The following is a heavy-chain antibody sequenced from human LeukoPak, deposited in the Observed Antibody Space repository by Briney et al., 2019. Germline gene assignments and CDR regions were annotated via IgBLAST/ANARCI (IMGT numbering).Heavy chain of an antibody. CDR2: IYHSGST. Sequence: PSGTLSLTCAVSGGSISSSNWWSWVRQPPGKGLEWIGEIYHSGSTNYNPSLKSRVTISVDKSKNQFSPKLSSVTAADTAVYYCARRSRSSWLVGSYFDYWGQGTLVTVSS. D-gene: IGHD6-19*01. V-gene: IGHV4-4*02. CDR1: GGSISSSNW. CDR3: ARRSRSSWLVGSYFDY. J-gene: IGHJ4*02.